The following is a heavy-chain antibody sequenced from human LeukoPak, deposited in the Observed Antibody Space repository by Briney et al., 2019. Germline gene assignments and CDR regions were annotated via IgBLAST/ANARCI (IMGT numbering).Heavy chain of an antibody. Sequence: ASVKVSCKVSGYTLTELSMHWVRQAPGKGLEWMGGFDPEDGETIYAQKFQGRVTMTEDTSTDTAYMELSSLRSEDTAVYCCATLPSSGWYASSNWGQGTLVTVSS. V-gene: IGHV1-24*01. D-gene: IGHD6-19*01. CDR2: FDPEDGET. CDR3: ATLPSSGWYASSN. CDR1: GYTLTELS. J-gene: IGHJ4*02.